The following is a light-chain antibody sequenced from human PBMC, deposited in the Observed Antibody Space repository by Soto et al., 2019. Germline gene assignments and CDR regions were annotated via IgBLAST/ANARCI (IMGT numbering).Light chain of an antibody. CDR3: QQSSEATWT. J-gene: IGKJ1*01. CDR2: AAS. Sequence: DIQMTQSPSSLSASVGDRVTITCRASQSISSYLNWYQQKPGIAPKLLIYAASSLQSGVPSRFSGSGSGTDFTLTISSLQPEDFATYYCQQSSEATWTFGQGTKVEIK. CDR1: QSISSY. V-gene: IGKV1-39*01.